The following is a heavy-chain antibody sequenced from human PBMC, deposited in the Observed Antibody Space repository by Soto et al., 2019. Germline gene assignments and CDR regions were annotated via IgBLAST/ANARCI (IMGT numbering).Heavy chain of an antibody. CDR1: GVTCRTYT. J-gene: IGHJ4*02. D-gene: IGHD3-16*01. CDR2: ISSGGNYT. CDR3: ARDIGFDYVN. V-gene: IGHV3-11*06. Sequence: GGSLILSCLSSGVTCRTYTMNLIRQAPGKGLEWISYISSGGNYTDYAESVKGRFTISRDNTQNSLYLHMNYLSAEDTGLYFCARDIGFDYVNWGQGTPVTVSS.